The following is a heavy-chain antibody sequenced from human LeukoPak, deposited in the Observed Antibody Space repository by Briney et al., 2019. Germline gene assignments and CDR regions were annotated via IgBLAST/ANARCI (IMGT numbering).Heavy chain of an antibody. J-gene: IGHJ4*02. CDR1: GYGFSTYW. CDR3: VTNGRNGAYLVDY. Sequence: GESLKISWKGSGYGFSTYWIGWVRQMPGKGLEWMGIIYPGDFDTRYSPSFRGQVTISADKSITTAYPQWDNLKASDTAIYYCVTNGRNGAYLVDYWGQGTLVTVSS. D-gene: IGHD2-8*01. V-gene: IGHV5-51*01. CDR2: IYPGDFDT.